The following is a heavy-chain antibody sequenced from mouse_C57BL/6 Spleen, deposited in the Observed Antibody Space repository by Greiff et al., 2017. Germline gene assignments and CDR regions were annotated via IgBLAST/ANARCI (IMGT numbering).Heavy chain of an antibody. J-gene: IGHJ1*03. Sequence: VQLQQSGAELARPGASVKLSCKASGYTFTSYGISWVKQRTGQGLEWIGEIYPRSGNTYYNEKFKGKATLTADKSSSTAYMELRSLTSEDAAVYFGARSKDWYFDVWGTGTTVTVAS. CDR3: ARSKDWYFDV. V-gene: IGHV1-81*01. CDR2: IYPRSGNT. CDR1: GYTFTSYG.